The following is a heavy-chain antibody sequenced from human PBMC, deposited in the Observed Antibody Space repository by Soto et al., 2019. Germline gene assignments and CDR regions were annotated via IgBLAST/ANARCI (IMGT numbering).Heavy chain of an antibody. D-gene: IGHD3-3*01. CDR1: GGTFSSYA. V-gene: IGHV1-69*06. CDR2: IIPIFGTA. Sequence: SVKVSCKASGGTFSSYAISWVRQAPGQGLEWMGGIIPIFGTANYAQKFQGRVTITADKSTSTAYMELSSLRSEDTAVYYCARAAKWSGYPPYYYYGMDVWGQGTTVTVSS. J-gene: IGHJ6*02. CDR3: ARAAKWSGYPPYYYYGMDV.